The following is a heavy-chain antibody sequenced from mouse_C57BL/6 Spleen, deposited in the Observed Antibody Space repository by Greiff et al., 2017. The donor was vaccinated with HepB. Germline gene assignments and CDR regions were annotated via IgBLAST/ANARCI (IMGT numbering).Heavy chain of an antibody. D-gene: IGHD1-1*01. J-gene: IGHJ1*03. CDR3: ARERYYGSSRYFDV. CDR1: GYTFTSYW. Sequence: QVQLQQPGAELVKPGASVKLSCKASGYTFTSYWMQWVKQRPGQGLEWIGEIDPSDSYTNYNQKFKGKATLTVDTSSSTAYMQLSSLTSEDSAVYYCARERYYGSSRYFDVWGTGTTVTVSS. CDR2: IDPSDSYT. V-gene: IGHV1-50*01.